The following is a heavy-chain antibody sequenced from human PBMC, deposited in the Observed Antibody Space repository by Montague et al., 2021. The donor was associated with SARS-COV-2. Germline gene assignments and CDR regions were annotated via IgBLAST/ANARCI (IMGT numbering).Heavy chain of an antibody. J-gene: IGHJ6*02. V-gene: IGHV4-39*01. D-gene: IGHD1-26*01. CDR1: GGSITSSSYY. CDR3: ARLAPDSGSPNGYYYNGMDV. Sequence: SETRSLTCTVSGGSITSSSYYWGWIRQPSGKGLEWIGSIYYSGSTYYNPSLKSRVTISVDTSKNQFSLKLSSVTAADTAVYYCARLAPDSGSPNGYYYNGMDVWGQGTTVTVSS. CDR2: IYYSGST.